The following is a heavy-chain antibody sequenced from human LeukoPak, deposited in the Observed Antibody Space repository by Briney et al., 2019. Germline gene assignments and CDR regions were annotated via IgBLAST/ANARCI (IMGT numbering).Heavy chain of an antibody. D-gene: IGHD6-19*01. CDR1: GFTFSSYA. Sequence: PGGPLRLSCAASGFTFSSYAMSWVRQAPGKGLEWVSAISGSGGSTYYADSVKGRFTISRDNSKNTLYLQMNSLRAEDTAVYYCDLLAVAGPTSVDYWGQGTLVTVSS. CDR3: DLLAVAGPTSVDY. J-gene: IGHJ4*02. V-gene: IGHV3-23*01. CDR2: ISGSGGST.